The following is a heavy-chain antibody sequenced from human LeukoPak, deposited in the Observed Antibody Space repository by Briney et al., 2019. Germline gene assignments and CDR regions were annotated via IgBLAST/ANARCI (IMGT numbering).Heavy chain of an antibody. Sequence: GGSLRLSCAASGFTFSSYGMHGVRQAPGKGLEWVAVIWYDGSNKYYADSVKGRFTISRDNSKNTLYLQMNSLRAEDTAVYYCARGIYCSSTSCYPHPFDYWGQGTLVTVSS. J-gene: IGHJ4*02. V-gene: IGHV3-33*01. CDR2: IWYDGSNK. CDR1: GFTFSSYG. D-gene: IGHD2-2*01. CDR3: ARGIYCSSTSCYPHPFDY.